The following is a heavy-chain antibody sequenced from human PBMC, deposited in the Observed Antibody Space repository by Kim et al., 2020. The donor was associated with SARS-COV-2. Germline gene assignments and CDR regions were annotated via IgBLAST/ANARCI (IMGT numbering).Heavy chain of an antibody. V-gene: IGHV1-8*01. CDR2: MNPNSGNT. J-gene: IGHJ4*02. D-gene: IGHD3-22*01. CDR3: ARVSIGHYYDSSGLDY. CDR1: GYTFTSYD. Sequence: ASVKVSCKASGYTFTSYDINWVRQATGQGLEWMEWMNPNSGNTGYAQKFQGRVTMTRNTSISTAYMELSSLRSEDTAVYYCARVSIGHYYDSSGLDYWGQGTLVTVSS.